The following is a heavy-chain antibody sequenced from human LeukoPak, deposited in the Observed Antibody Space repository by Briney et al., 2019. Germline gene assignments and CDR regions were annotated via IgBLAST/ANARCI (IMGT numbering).Heavy chain of an antibody. CDR1: GGSISSYY. CDR2: IYSSGRI. V-gene: IGHV4-4*09. CDR3: ARLSAGFNSSYWFDP. Sequence: SETLSLTCTVSGGSISSYYWTWIRQPSGKGLEWIGYIYSSGRINYNPSLKSQVTMSVDTSKNQFSLKVISVTAADTAVYYCARLSAGFNSSYWFDPWGQGTLVTVSS. D-gene: IGHD2/OR15-2a*01. J-gene: IGHJ5*02.